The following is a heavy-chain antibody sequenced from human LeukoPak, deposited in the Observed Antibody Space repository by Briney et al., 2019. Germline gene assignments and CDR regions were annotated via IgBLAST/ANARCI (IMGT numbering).Heavy chain of an antibody. Sequence: KAGGSLRLSCAASGFTFSSYSMNWVRQAPGKGLEWVSSISSSSSYIYYADSVKGRFTISRDNAKNSLYLQMNSLRAEDTAVYYCARVDTVDSIDDYWGQGTLVTVSS. D-gene: IGHD4-23*01. V-gene: IGHV3-21*01. J-gene: IGHJ4*02. CDR3: ARVDTVDSIDDY. CDR2: ISSSSSYI. CDR1: GFTFSSYS.